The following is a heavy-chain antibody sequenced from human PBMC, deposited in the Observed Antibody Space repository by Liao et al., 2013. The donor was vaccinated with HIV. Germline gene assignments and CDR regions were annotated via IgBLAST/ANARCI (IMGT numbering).Heavy chain of an antibody. CDR1: GASTSGYY. CDR2: ISHRGNA. V-gene: IGHV4-59*01. D-gene: IGHD3-3*01. J-gene: IGHJ3*01. Sequence: QVQLQESGPGLVKPSETLSLTCNISGASTSGYYWSWVRQPPGKRLEWIGYISHRGNANYNPSLKSRVTISLETSKAHFSLSLTSVTAADTAFYYCARVIKGKSAWGFSKPGPDGFDVWGQGTLVTVSS. CDR3: ARVIKGKSAWGFSKPGPDGFDV.